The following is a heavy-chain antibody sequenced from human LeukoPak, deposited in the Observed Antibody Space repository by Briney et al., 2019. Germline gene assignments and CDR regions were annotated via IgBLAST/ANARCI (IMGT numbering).Heavy chain of an antibody. Sequence: SVRVSCKASRGTFSSYAISWVRQAPGQGLEWMGRIIPILDIANYAQKFQGRVTITADKSTSTAYMDLSSLRSEDTAVYYCAHLWFGELLWDYWGQGTLVTVSS. D-gene: IGHD3-10*01. CDR3: AHLWFGELLWDY. CDR1: RGTFSSYA. CDR2: IIPILDIA. J-gene: IGHJ4*02. V-gene: IGHV1-69*04.